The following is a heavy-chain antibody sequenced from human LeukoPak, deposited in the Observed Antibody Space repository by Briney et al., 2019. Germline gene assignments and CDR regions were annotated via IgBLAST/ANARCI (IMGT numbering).Heavy chain of an antibody. V-gene: IGHV1-69*04. CDR1: GYTFTSYG. CDR2: IIPILGIA. Sequence: ASVKVSYKASGYTFTSYGISWVRQAPGQGLEWMGRIIPILGIANYARKFQGRVTITADKSTSTAYMELSSLRSEDTAVYYCARGPMLSGGYSYGPGHFDYWGQGTLVTVSS. CDR3: ARGPMLSGGYSYGPGHFDY. J-gene: IGHJ4*02. D-gene: IGHD5-18*01.